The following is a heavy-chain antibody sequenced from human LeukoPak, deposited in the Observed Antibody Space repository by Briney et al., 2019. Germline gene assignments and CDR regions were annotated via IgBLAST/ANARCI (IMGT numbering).Heavy chain of an antibody. D-gene: IGHD4/OR15-4a*01. CDR1: GYTFTSYD. Sequence: ASVKVSCKASGYTFTSYDINWVRQATGQGLEWMGWMNPNSGNTGYAQKFQGRVTMTRNTSISTAYMELSSLRSEDTAVYYCARTSKSHLTYYFDYWGQGTLVTVSS. CDR3: ARTSKSHLTYYFDY. J-gene: IGHJ4*02. CDR2: MNPNSGNT. V-gene: IGHV1-8*01.